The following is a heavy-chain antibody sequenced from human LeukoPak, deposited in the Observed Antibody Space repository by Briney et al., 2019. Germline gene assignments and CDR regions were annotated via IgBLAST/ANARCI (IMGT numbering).Heavy chain of an antibody. J-gene: IGHJ4*02. CDR3: AKDQTYYSDY. V-gene: IGHV3-23*01. Sequence: GGSLRLSCAASGFSFRSYAMTWVRQAPGKGLEWVSGMSGSGVYTYYADSVKGRFTISRDNSKNTLHLQMNSLRAEDTAVYYCAKDQTYYSDYWGQGTLVTVSS. CDR1: GFSFRSYA. CDR2: MSGSGVYT.